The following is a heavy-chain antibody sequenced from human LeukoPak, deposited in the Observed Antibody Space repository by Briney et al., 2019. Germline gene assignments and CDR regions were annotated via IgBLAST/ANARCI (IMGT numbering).Heavy chain of an antibody. CDR1: GFTFSSYA. Sequence: GGSLRLSCVASGFTFSSYAISWVRQAPGKGLEWVSAISGSGGSTYYADSVKGRFTISRDNSKNTLYLQMNSLRAEDTAVYYCAKGQLVLFDYWGQATLVTVSS. D-gene: IGHD6-13*01. V-gene: IGHV3-23*01. J-gene: IGHJ4*02. CDR3: AKGQLVLFDY. CDR2: ISGSGGST.